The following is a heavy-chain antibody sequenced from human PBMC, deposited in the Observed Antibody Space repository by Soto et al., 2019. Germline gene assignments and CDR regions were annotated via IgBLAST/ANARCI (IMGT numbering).Heavy chain of an antibody. CDR2: TYYRSKWYN. V-gene: IGHV6-1*01. CDR1: GDSVSSNSAA. D-gene: IGHD3-3*01. CDR3: ARDRAGFWSGYYTSSYNWFDP. J-gene: IGHJ5*02. Sequence: SHTLSLTCAISGDSVSSNSAAWNWIRQSPSRGLEWLGRTYYRSKWYNDYAVSVKSRITINPDTSKNQFSLQLNSVTPEDTAVYYCARDRAGFWSGYYTSSYNWFDPWGQGTLVTVSS.